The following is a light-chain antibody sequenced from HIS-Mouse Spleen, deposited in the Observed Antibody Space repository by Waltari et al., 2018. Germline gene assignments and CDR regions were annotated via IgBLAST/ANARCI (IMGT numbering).Light chain of an antibody. V-gene: IGLV3-21*03. CDR3: QVWDSSSDHVV. CDR1: NIGSKS. J-gene: IGLJ2*01. CDR2: DDS. Sequence: SYVLTQPPSVSVAPGKTARITCGGNNIGSKSVHWYQQKPGQAPVLVGYDDSDRPSGIPGRCSGSNAGNTATLTISRVEAGDEADYYCQVWDSSSDHVVFGGGTKLTVL.